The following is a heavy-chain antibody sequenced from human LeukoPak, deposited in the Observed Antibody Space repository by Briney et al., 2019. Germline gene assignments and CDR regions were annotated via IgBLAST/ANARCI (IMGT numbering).Heavy chain of an antibody. Sequence: SETLSLTCTVSGGSISNYYWSWIRQPAEKGLEWIGRIYTSGSTNYNPSLKSRVTMSVDTSKNQFSLKLNSVTAADTAVYYCARGGGGASTVMYFDYWGQGTLVTVSS. CDR3: ARGGGGASTVMYFDY. CDR2: IYTSGST. J-gene: IGHJ4*02. D-gene: IGHD4-11*01. CDR1: GGSISNYY. V-gene: IGHV4-4*07.